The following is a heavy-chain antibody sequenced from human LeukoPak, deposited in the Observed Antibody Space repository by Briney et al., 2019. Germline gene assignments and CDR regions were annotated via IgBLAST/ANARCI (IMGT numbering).Heavy chain of an antibody. Sequence: SETLSLTCTVSGGTISSYYWNWIRQPPGKGLEWIGYIHYSGSTKYNPSLKSRVTISVDTSKNQCSLKLSSVTAADTAVYYCARWYSSGWAFDYWGQGTLVTVSS. CDR2: IHYSGST. CDR3: ARWYSSGWAFDY. D-gene: IGHD6-19*01. J-gene: IGHJ4*02. CDR1: GGTISSYY. V-gene: IGHV4-59*08.